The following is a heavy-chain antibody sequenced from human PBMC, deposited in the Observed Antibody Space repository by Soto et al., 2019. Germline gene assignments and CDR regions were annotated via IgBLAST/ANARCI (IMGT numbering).Heavy chain of an antibody. Sequence: PGESLKISCKGSGYTFTSYWIGWVRQMPGKGLEWMGILSPGDSDIRYSPSFQGQVTMSADKSINTAYLQWTSLKASDAAMYYCARGVGGTLDYFDYWGHGALVTVSS. CDR1: GYTFTSYW. CDR2: LSPGDSDI. V-gene: IGHV5-51*01. CDR3: ARGVGGTLDYFDY. D-gene: IGHD2-15*01. J-gene: IGHJ4*01.